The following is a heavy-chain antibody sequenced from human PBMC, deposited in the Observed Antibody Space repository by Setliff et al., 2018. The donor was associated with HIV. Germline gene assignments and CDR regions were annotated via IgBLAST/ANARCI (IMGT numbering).Heavy chain of an antibody. CDR2: IYGDGSDP. CDR3: ARGAVSVDF. CDR1: GYSFTSYW. Sequence: GESLKISCQGSGYSFTSYWIGWVRQMPGEGLEWMGVIYGDGSDPRYSPSFQGQVTISVDMSISTAYLQWSSLKASDTAIYFCARGAVSVDFWGQGTLVTVSS. D-gene: IGHD4-4*01. V-gene: IGHV5-51*01. J-gene: IGHJ4*02.